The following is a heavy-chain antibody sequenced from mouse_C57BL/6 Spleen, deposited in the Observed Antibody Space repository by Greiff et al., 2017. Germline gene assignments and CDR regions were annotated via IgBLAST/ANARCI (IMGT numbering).Heavy chain of an antibody. CDR1: GYTFTSYW. CDR2: IDPSDSET. D-gene: IGHD2-5*01. CDR3: ARENYSKGAAWFAY. J-gene: IGHJ3*01. Sequence: QVQLQQPGAELVRPGSSVKLSCKASGYTFTSYWMHWVKQRPIQGLEWIGNIDPSDSETHYNQKFKDKATLTVDKSSSTAYMQLSSLTSEDSAVYYCARENYSKGAAWFAYWGQGTLVTVSA. V-gene: IGHV1-52*01.